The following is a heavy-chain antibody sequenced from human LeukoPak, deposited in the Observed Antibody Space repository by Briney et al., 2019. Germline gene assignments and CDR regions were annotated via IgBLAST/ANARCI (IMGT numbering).Heavy chain of an antibody. J-gene: IGHJ3*02. V-gene: IGHV3-30*02. Sequence: PGGSLRLSCAASGFTFSSYGMHWVRQAPGKGLEWVAFIRYDGSNKYYADSVKGRFTISRDNAKNSLYLQMNSLRAEDTAVYYCARVLTRGWLPTAPDAFDIWGQGTMVTVSS. CDR3: ARVLTRGWLPTAPDAFDI. CDR1: GFTFSSYG. D-gene: IGHD6-19*01. CDR2: IRYDGSNK.